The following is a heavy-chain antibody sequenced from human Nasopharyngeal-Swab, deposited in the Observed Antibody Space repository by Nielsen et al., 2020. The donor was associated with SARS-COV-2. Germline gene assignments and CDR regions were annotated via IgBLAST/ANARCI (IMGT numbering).Heavy chain of an antibody. CDR2: ISWNSGSI. D-gene: IGHD2-8*02. Sequence: SLKISCAASGFTFDDYAMHWVRQAPGKALEWVSGISWNSGSIGYADSVKGRFTISRDNAKNSLYLQMNSLRAEDTALYYCAKAGGVAGEFYGMDVWGQGTTVTVSS. CDR1: GFTFDDYA. CDR3: AKAGGVAGEFYGMDV. V-gene: IGHV3-9*01. J-gene: IGHJ6*02.